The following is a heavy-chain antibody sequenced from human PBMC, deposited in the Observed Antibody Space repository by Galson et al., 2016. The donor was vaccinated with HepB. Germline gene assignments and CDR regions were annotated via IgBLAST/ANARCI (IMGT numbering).Heavy chain of an antibody. CDR2: LNGGTGET. J-gene: IGHJ3*02. V-gene: IGHV1-3*01. Sequence: SVKVSCKASGYSFTTHSMHWVRQAPGQRLEWMGWLNGGTGETRSSERFQDRLTITMDTSASTAYMQLSSLRSEDTARYYCARELYGTIAFDIWGPGTVVAVSS. D-gene: IGHD4/OR15-4a*01. CDR3: ARELYGTIAFDI. CDR1: GYSFTTHS.